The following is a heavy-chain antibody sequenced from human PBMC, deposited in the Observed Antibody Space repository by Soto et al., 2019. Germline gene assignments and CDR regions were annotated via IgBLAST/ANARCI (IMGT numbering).Heavy chain of an antibody. J-gene: IGHJ4*02. D-gene: IGHD3-22*01. CDR1: GFTFSSYA. Sequence: PGGSLRLSCAASGFTFSSYAMHWVRQAPGKGLEWVAVISYDGSNKYYADSVKGRFTISRDNSKNTLYLQMNSLRAEDTAVYYCARDSRLSYYYDSSGSHFDYWGQGTLVTVSS. CDR2: ISYDGSNK. V-gene: IGHV3-30-3*01. CDR3: ARDSRLSYYYDSSGSHFDY.